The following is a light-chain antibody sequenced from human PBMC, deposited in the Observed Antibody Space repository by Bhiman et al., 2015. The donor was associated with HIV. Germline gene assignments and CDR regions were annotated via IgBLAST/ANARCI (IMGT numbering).Light chain of an antibody. Sequence: SYVLTQPPSVSVAPGKTARITCGGNNIESKSVHWYQQKPGQSPVLVIYHDNKRPSGIPERFSGSNSGNTATLTISGTQALDEADYYCQTWGTSNAYFVFGTGTKVTVL. J-gene: IGLJ1*01. CDR1: NIESKS. CDR3: QTWGTSNAYFV. CDR2: HDN. V-gene: IGLV3-21*01.